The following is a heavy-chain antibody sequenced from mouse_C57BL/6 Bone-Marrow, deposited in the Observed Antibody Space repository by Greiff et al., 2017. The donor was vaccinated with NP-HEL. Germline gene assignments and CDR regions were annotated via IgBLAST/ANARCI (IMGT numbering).Heavy chain of an antibody. Sequence: EVHLVESGGDLVKPGGSLKLSCAASGFTFSSYGMSWVRQTPDKRLEWVATISSGGSYTYYPDSVKGRFTISRDNAKNTLYLQMSSLKSEDTAMYYCARRGIYYGNYVGYFDVWGTGTTGTVSS. J-gene: IGHJ1*03. V-gene: IGHV5-6*01. CDR2: ISSGGSYT. CDR3: ARRGIYYGNYVGYFDV. D-gene: IGHD2-1*01. CDR1: GFTFSSYG.